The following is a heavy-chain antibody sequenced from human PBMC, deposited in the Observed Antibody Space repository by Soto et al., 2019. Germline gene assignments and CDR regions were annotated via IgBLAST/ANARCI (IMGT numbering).Heavy chain of an antibody. Sequence: QVQLVQSGAEVKKPGASVKVSCKTSGYDFFKYNMHWVRQAPGQGLEWMGVINPNGGYTRHAQKYQGRVIMTRDTSSKIVYMELSGLTSADTAMYYCTRADSDVVILLDGRPLFDLWGQGALVTVSS. CDR1: GYDFFKYN. J-gene: IGHJ4*02. CDR2: INPNGGYT. V-gene: IGHV1-46*01. D-gene: IGHD2-21*02. CDR3: TRADSDVVILLDGRPLFDL.